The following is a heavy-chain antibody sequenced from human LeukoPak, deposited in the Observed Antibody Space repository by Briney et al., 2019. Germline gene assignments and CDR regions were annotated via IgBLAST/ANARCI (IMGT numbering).Heavy chain of an antibody. Sequence: ETLSLTCTVSGGSISSSTYCWSWVRQPPGKGLEWVANIKQDGSEKYYVDSVKGRFTISRDNANSLLYLQMNKLTDEDTAVYYCARCMSSCYYEQWGQGTLVTVSS. CDR1: GGSISSSTYC. CDR3: ARCMSSCYYEQ. D-gene: IGHD3-22*01. V-gene: IGHV3-7*01. CDR2: IKQDGSEK. J-gene: IGHJ4*02.